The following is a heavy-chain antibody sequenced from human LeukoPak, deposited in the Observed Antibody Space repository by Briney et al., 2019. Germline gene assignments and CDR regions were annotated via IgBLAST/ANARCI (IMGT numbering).Heavy chain of an antibody. J-gene: IGHJ3*02. V-gene: IGHV4-59*01. CDR3: ARDGEWELRGAFDT. CDR1: GGSISSYY. CDR2: IYYSGST. D-gene: IGHD1-26*01. Sequence: SETLSLTCTVSGGSISSYYWSWIRQPPGKGLEWIGYIYYSGSTNYNPSLKSRVTISVDTSKNQFSLKLSSVTAADTAVYYCARDGEWELRGAFDTWGQGTMVTVSS.